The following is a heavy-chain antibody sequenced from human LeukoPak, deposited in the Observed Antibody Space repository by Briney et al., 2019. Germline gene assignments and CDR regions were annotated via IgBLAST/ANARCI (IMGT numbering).Heavy chain of an antibody. Sequence: GGSLRLSCAASGFTFSSYAMHWVRQAPGKGREWVAGISYDGSNKYYADSVKGRFTISRDNSKNRLYLQMNSLRAEDTAVYYCARDVTMVRGVIMLYYYMDVWGKGTTVTVSS. J-gene: IGHJ6*03. CDR1: GFTFSSYA. CDR2: ISYDGSNK. D-gene: IGHD3-10*01. CDR3: ARDVTMVRGVIMLYYYMDV. V-gene: IGHV3-30*01.